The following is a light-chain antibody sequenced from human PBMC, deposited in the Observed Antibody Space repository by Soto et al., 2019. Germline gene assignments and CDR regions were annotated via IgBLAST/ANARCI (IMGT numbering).Light chain of an antibody. CDR3: LQDYNYPRT. Sequence: AIQMTQSPSSLSASVGDRVTLTCRASQDIGKDLGWYQQKPGEAPKLLIFEASTVQTGVPSRFSGSGSDTDFTLTISSLQPEDFATYFCLQDYNYPRTFGQGTTVALK. CDR1: QDIGKD. V-gene: IGKV1-6*01. CDR2: EAS. J-gene: IGKJ1*01.